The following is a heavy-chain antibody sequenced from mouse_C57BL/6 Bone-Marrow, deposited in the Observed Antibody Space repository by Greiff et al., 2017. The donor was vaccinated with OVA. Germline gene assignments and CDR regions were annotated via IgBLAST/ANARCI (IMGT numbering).Heavy chain of an antibody. V-gene: IGHV1-69*01. CDR1: GYTFTSYW. D-gene: IGHD2-5*01. CDR3: ARSGYSNHGGFAY. CDR2: IDPSDSYT. Sequence: QVQLKQPGAELVMPGASVKLSCKASGYTFTSYWMHWVKQRPGQGLEWIGEIDPSDSYTNYNQKFKGKSTLTVDKSSSTAYMQLSSLTSEDSAVYYCARSGYSNHGGFAYWGQGTLVTVSA. J-gene: IGHJ3*01.